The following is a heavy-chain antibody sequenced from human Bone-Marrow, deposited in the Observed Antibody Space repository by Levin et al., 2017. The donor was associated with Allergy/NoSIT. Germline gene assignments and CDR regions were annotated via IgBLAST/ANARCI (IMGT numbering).Heavy chain of an antibody. J-gene: IGHJ4*02. CDR2: INPSGGST. V-gene: IGHV1-46*01. CDR3: ARDLVLAPRFGELLFRWEPFDY. D-gene: IGHD3-10*01. Sequence: ASVKVSCKASGYTFTSYYMHWVRQAPGQGLEWMGIINPSGGSTSYAQKFQGRVTMTRDTSTSTVYMELSSLRSEDTAVYYCARDLVLAPRFGELLFRWEPFDYWGQGTLVTVSS. CDR1: GYTFTSYY.